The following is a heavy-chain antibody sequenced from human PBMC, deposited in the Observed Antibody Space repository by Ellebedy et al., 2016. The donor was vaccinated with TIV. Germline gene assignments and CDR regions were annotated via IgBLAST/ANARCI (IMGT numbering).Heavy chain of an antibody. CDR2: IYYSGST. V-gene: IGHV4-61*01. D-gene: IGHD3-22*01. Sequence: MPSETLSLTCNVSDGAVKSDSYYWSWIRQPPGTGLEWIGYIYYSGSTKYNPSLKSRVSISMETSKSQFFLKVNSVTAADTAVYYCARVIVVDWYFDLWGRGTPVTVSS. J-gene: IGHJ2*01. CDR1: DGAVKSDSYY. CDR3: ARVIVVDWYFDL.